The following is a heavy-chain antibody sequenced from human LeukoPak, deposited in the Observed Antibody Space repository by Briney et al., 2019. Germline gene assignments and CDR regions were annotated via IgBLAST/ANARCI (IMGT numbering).Heavy chain of an antibody. D-gene: IGHD3-22*01. CDR1: GFTFSSYV. Sequence: PGRSLRLSCAASGFTFSSYVMHWVRQAPGKGLEWVAIISYDGSNEYYADSVKGRFTISRDNSKNTLYLQMNSLIAEDTAVYYCAKPATFSGYSSYYDYWGQGTLVTVSS. CDR3: AKPATFSGYSSYYDY. CDR2: ISYDGSNE. J-gene: IGHJ4*02. V-gene: IGHV3-30*04.